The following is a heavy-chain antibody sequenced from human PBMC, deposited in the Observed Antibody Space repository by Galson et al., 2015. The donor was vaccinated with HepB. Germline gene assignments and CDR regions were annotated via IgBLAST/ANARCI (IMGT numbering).Heavy chain of an antibody. CDR2: IRSKFYGGTT. D-gene: IGHD3-22*01. J-gene: IGHJ4*02. CDR3: ARDGLRDDASGYYGAPD. V-gene: IGHV3-49*03. Sequence: SLRLSCAASGFTFGDHAMSWFRQAPGKGLEWVGFIRSKFYGGTTEYAASVKGRSTISRDDSKSIAYLQMNSLKTEDTAVYYCARDGLRDDASGYYGAPDWGQGTLVTVSS. CDR1: GFTFGDHA.